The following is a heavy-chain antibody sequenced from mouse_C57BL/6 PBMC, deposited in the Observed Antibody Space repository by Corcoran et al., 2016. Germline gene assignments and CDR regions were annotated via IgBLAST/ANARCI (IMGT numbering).Heavy chain of an antibody. V-gene: IGHV3-6*01. CDR1: GYSITSGYY. Sequence: DVQLQESGPGLVKPSQSLSLTCSVTGYSITSGYYWNWIRQFPGNKLEWMGYISYDGSNNYNPSLKNRISITRDTSKNQFFLQLNSVTTEDTATYYCARETVDVWGTGTTVTVSS. J-gene: IGHJ1*03. CDR2: ISYDGSN. CDR3: ARETVDV.